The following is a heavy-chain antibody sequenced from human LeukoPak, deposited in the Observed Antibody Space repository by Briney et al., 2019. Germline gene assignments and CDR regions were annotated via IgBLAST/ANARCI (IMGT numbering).Heavy chain of an antibody. D-gene: IGHD2-21*02. CDR1: GFTFSSYS. Sequence: GGSLRLSCAASGFTFSSYSMNWVRQAPGKGLEWVGFIRSKPYGGTTEYVASVKGRFIISRDDSKSIAYLQMNSLKTEDTAVYYCTRDNPAYCGGDCYSDYWGQGTLVTVAS. J-gene: IGHJ4*02. CDR2: IRSKPYGGTT. CDR3: TRDNPAYCGGDCYSDY. V-gene: IGHV3-49*04.